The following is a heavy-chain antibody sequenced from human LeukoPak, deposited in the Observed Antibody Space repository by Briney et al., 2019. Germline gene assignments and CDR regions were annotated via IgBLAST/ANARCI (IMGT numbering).Heavy chain of an antibody. CDR1: GFTFNSYT. CDR3: ARTYDHTGSHYYYYMDV. CDR2: ISSGSDTI. D-gene: IGHD3-22*01. J-gene: IGHJ6*03. Sequence: GSLRLSCAASGFTFNSYTMNWVRQAPGQGLEWVSFISSGSDTIYYADSVKGRFTISRDNAKNSLSLQMNSLSAEDTAVYFCARTYDHTGSHYYYYMDVWGKGTTVTVSS. V-gene: IGHV3-48*01.